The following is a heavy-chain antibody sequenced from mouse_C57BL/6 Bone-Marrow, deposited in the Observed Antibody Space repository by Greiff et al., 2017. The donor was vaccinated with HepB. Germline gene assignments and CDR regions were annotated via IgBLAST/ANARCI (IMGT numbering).Heavy chain of an antibody. CDR2: IWSGGST. Sequence: VKLEESGPGLVQPSQCLSITCTVSGFSLTSYGVHWVRQSPGKGLEWLGVIWSGGSTDYNAAFISRLSISKDNSKSQVFFKMNSLQADDTAIYYCASRLRRRGYAMDYWGQGTSVTVSS. CDR3: ASRLRRRGYAMDY. V-gene: IGHV2-2*01. CDR1: GFSLTSYG. D-gene: IGHD2-4*01. J-gene: IGHJ4*01.